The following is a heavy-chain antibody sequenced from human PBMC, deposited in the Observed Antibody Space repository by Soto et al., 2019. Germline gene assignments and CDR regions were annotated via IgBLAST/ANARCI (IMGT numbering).Heavy chain of an antibody. Sequence: PSPTLGLTRVLSGDSVSSKSSAWNWIRQSPSRGLEWLGRTYYRSKWYNDYAVSVRSRITINPDTSKNQFYLQLNSVTHEDTGVYYCTSGMAGDRGCWRDRWGQGTMVTVSS. D-gene: IGHD6-13*01. CDR2: TYYRSKWYN. J-gene: IGHJ4*01. CDR1: GDSVSSKSSA. CDR3: TSGMAGDRGCWRDR. V-gene: IGHV6-1*01.